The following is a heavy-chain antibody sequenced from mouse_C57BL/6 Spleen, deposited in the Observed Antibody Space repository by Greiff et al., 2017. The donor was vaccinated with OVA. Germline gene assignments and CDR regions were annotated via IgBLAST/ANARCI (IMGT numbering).Heavy chain of an antibody. CDR1: GYPLTAYW. V-gene: IGHV1-9*01. CDR2: ILPGSGST. Sequence: FHLHQSGPELMKLGAPGNLSAKPTGYPLTAYWLEWVKQMPGHGLEWIGEILPGSGSTNYNEKFKGKATFTADTSSNTAYMQLSSLTTEDSAIYYCASRDYYSNYHAMDYWGQGTSVTVSS. D-gene: IGHD2-5*01. J-gene: IGHJ4*01. CDR3: ASRDYYSNYHAMDY.